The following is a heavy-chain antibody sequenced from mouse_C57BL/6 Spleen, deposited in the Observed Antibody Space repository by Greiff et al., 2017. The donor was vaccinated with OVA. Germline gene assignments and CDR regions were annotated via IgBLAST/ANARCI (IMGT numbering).Heavy chain of an antibody. D-gene: IGHD3-2*02. CDR3: ARITAQASDAMDY. CDR1: GYTFTSYW. J-gene: IGHJ4*01. CDR2: INPSSGYT. V-gene: IGHV1-7*01. Sequence: QVHVKQSGAELAKPGASVKLSCKASGYTFTSYWMHWVKQRPGQGLEWIGYINPSSGYTKYNQKFKDKATLTADKSSSTAYMQLSSLTYEDSAVYYCARITAQASDAMDYWGQGTSVTVSS.